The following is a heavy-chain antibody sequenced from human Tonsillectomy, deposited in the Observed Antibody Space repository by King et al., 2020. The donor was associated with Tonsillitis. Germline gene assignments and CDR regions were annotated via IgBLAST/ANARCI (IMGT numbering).Heavy chain of an antibody. CDR3: ARIGHTYGYLAYDY. V-gene: IGHV1-8*01. J-gene: IGHJ4*02. D-gene: IGHD5-18*01. CDR2: MNPNSANT. CDR1: GYTFTSYD. Sequence: QLVQSGAEVKKPGASVKVSCKASGYTFTSYDINWVRQATGQGLEWMGWMNPNSANTGSAQKFQGRVTMTWNTSIRTAYMELSSLTSEDTAVYYCARIGHTYGYLAYDYWGKGTLVTVSS.